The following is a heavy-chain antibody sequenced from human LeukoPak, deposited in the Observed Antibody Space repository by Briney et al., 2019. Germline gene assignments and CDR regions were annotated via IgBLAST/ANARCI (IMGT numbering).Heavy chain of an antibody. CDR2: ISSGGDIM. CDR3: AKAVVPVISQHYFDY. D-gene: IGHD3-22*01. CDR1: GLRFSDYY. V-gene: IGHV3-11*01. J-gene: IGHJ4*02. Sequence: GGSLRLSCAASGLRFSDYYVSWIRQAPGKGLQWVSYISSGGDIMHYADSVKGRFTISRDNSKNTLYLRMNSLRAEDTAVYYCAKAVVPVISQHYFDYWGQGTLVTVSS.